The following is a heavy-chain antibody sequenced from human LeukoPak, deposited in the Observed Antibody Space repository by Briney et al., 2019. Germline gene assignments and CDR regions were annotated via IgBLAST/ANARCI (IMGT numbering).Heavy chain of an antibody. V-gene: IGHV3-30*04. D-gene: IGHD2-21*02. CDR3: ARGLVTDAFDI. CDR1: GFTFSSYA. Sequence: PGGSLRLSCAASGFTFSSYAMHWVRQAPGKGLEWVAVISYDGSNKYYADSVKGRFTISRENSKNTLYLQMNSLRAEDTAVYYCARGLVTDAFDIWGQGTMVTVSS. CDR2: ISYDGSNK. J-gene: IGHJ3*02.